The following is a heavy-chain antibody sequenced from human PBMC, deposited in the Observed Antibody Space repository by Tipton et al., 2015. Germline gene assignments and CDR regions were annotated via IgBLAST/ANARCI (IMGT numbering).Heavy chain of an antibody. CDR2: IYQSGTT. Sequence: LRLSCTVSGGSIRSGSHYWGWIRQPPGKGLEWIGSIYQSGTTYYNPSLTSRVTISIDTSKNQFSLRLTSVTAADTAFYYCARGDDSTSMATGFDYWGQGALVTVSS. D-gene: IGHD5-18*01. CDR1: GGSIRSGSHY. CDR3: ARGDDSTSMATGFDY. V-gene: IGHV4-39*07. J-gene: IGHJ4*02.